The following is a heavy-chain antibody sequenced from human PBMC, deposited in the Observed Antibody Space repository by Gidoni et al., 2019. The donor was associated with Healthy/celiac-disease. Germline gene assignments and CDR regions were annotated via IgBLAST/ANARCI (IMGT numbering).Heavy chain of an antibody. CDR1: GFSFSSAW. CDR2: IKGKTDGGTT. Sequence: EVQLVESGGGLVKSGGSLRSFVQATGFSFSSAWLGWVRPDPGKGLEWVGRIKGKTDGGTTDYAAPVNGRFTISRDDSKNTLDLQMNSLKTEDTAVYYCTTGNLKATNYWFGEVYYYGMDVWGQGTTVTVSS. CDR3: TTGNLKATNYWFGEVYYYGMDV. D-gene: IGHD3-10*01. V-gene: IGHV3-15*01. J-gene: IGHJ6*02.